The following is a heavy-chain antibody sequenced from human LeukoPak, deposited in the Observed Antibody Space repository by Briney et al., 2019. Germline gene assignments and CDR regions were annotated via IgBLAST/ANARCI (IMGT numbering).Heavy chain of an antibody. CDR3: ARQKYSSSSHFDY. J-gene: IGHJ4*02. CDR2: IYYSEIT. Sequence: SETLSRTCTVSGGSISNYYWSWIRQPPGKGLEWIGFIYYSEITNSNPSLKSRVTISVDTSKNQFSLKLSSVTAADTAVYYCARQKYSSSSHFDYWGQGTLVTVSS. CDR1: GGSISNYY. V-gene: IGHV4-59*08. D-gene: IGHD6-6*01.